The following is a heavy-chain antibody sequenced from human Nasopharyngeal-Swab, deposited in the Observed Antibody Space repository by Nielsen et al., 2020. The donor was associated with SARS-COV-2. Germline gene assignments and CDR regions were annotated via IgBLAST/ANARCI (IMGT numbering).Heavy chain of an antibody. Sequence: VSQMPGKGLEWMGRIDPSDSYTNYSPSFQGHVTISADKSISTAYLQWSSLKASDTAMYYCARQFRGYYDSSGPLSWFDPWGQGTLVTVSS. V-gene: IGHV5-10-1*01. CDR2: IDPSDSYT. D-gene: IGHD3-22*01. CDR3: ARQFRGYYDSSGPLSWFDP. J-gene: IGHJ5*02.